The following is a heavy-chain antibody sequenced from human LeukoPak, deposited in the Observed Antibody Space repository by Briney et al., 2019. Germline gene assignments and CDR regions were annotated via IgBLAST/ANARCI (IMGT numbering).Heavy chain of an antibody. CDR3: ARYSYDRKGFDI. Sequence: ASVTVSCTASGYTFTGYYMHWVRQAPGQGLEWMGWVNPNSGGTNYAQKFQGRVTMTRDTSISTAYMELSRLRSGDTAVYYCARYSYDRKGFDIWGQGTMVTVSS. CDR1: GYTFTGYY. D-gene: IGHD3-22*01. CDR2: VNPNSGGT. V-gene: IGHV1-2*02. J-gene: IGHJ3*02.